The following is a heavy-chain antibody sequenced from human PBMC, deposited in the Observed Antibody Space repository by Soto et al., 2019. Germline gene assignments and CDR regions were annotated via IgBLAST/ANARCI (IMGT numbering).Heavy chain of an antibody. CDR2: IYHSGYT. CDR3: ARDSLTGNYFDP. D-gene: IGHD1-7*01. Sequence: QMRLQESGSGLVKPSQTLSLTCAVSGGSISSGGYAWNWIRQPPGKVLEWIGYIYHSGYTSYNPALKNRVTISVDKSKNQFSLTLSFVTAADTAVYYCARDSLTGNYFDPWGQGTLVTVSS. CDR1: GGSISSGGYA. J-gene: IGHJ5*02. V-gene: IGHV4-30-2*01.